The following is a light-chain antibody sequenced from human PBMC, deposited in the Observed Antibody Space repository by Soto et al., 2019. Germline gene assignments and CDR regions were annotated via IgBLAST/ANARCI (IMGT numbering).Light chain of an antibody. CDR2: EVT. V-gene: IGLV2-23*02. CDR1: SSDVGSYDL. J-gene: IGLJ2*01. Sequence: QSALTLPASVSGSPGQSITISCTGTSSDVGSYDLVSWYQHHPGTAPKLILYEVTKRPSGVSNRFSGSKSGNTASLTISGLQTEDDSHYYCCSYANGNTLLFGGGTKLTVL. CDR3: CSYANGNTLL.